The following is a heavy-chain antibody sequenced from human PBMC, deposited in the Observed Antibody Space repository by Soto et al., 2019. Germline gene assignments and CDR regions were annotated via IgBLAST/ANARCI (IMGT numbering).Heavy chain of an antibody. Sequence: PSETLSLTSTVSGGSISSYDWSWIRQPPGKGLEWIGYIYYSGSTNYNPSLKSRVTISVDTSKNQFSLKLSSVTAADTAVYYCARFDFWSGIFDYWGQGTLVTVSS. V-gene: IGHV4-59*01. CDR1: GGSISSYD. D-gene: IGHD3-3*01. CDR3: ARFDFWSGIFDY. CDR2: IYYSGST. J-gene: IGHJ4*02.